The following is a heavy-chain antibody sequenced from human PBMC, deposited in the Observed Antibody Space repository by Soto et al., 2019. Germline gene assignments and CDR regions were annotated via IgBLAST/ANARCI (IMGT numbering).Heavy chain of an antibody. CDR1: GGSITSYY. CDR2: IHYSGLT. CDR3: ARHSSGYDS. Sequence: ASETLSLTCTVSGGSITSYYWSWVRLPPGKGLEWLGYIHYSGLTKYNPSLRSRVTLSLDTSKTQFSLQMYYMTPPDTAVYYCARHSSGYDSWGRGTLVTVSS. D-gene: IGHD5-12*01. J-gene: IGHJ5*02. V-gene: IGHV4-59*08.